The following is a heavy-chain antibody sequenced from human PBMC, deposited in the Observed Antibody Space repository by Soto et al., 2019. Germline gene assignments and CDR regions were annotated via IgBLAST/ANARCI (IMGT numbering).Heavy chain of an antibody. CDR3: ASSPLFFDSSWSIPPPAHYYRM. J-gene: IGHJ6*01. Sequence: GESLRVSCKGSGYSFTSHWIAWVRQMPGKGLEWMGIIYPGDSDTIYSRSFQGQVTISADKSISTAYLQWSSLKASDTAMYYCASSPLFFDSSWSIPPPAHYYRM. D-gene: IGHD6-13*01. CDR1: GYSFTSHW. CDR2: IYPGDSDT. V-gene: IGHV5-51*01.